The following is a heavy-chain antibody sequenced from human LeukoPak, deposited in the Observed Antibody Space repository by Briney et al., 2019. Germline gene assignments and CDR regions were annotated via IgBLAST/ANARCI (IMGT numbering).Heavy chain of an antibody. CDR3: ARDHEYCTNGVCYTGFDY. CDR2: IYSGGST. Sequence: QPGRSLRLSCAASGFTFSSYGMHWVRQAPGKGLEWVSVIYSGGSTYYADSVKGRFTISRDNSKNTLYLQMNSLRAEDTAVYYCARDHEYCTNGVCYTGFDYWGQGTLVTVSS. V-gene: IGHV3-66*01. CDR1: GFTFSSYG. D-gene: IGHD2-8*01. J-gene: IGHJ4*02.